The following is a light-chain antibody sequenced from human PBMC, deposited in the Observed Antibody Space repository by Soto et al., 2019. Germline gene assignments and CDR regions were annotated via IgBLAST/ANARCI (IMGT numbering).Light chain of an antibody. V-gene: IGKV3-15*01. Sequence: EVVMTQSPATLSVSPGERATLSCRANQGVRRNVAWYQQKPGQAPRLLIYTASIRATGIPARFSGSVTGTEFTLTINSLQSEDFAIYYCQQYNNWPPYTFGQGTKLEIK. CDR1: QGVRRN. J-gene: IGKJ2*01. CDR2: TAS. CDR3: QQYNNWPPYT.